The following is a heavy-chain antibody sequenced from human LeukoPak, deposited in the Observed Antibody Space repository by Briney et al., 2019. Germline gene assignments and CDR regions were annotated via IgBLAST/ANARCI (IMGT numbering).Heavy chain of an antibody. V-gene: IGHV3-23*01. CDR2: VRGSGSDT. Sequence: GGSLTLTCAASGFTFSTYGMSWVRQAPGKGLEWVSAVRGSGSDTYYADSVKGRFTISRDNSKNTVYLQMNSLRARDTAIYYCAKTSRVNSAYVSPCELWGQGTLVTVSS. CDR1: GFTFSTYG. D-gene: IGHD5-12*01. CDR3: AKTSRVNSAYVSPCEL. J-gene: IGHJ4*02.